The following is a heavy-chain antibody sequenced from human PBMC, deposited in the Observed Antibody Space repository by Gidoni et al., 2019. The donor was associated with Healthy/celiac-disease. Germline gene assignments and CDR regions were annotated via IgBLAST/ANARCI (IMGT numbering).Heavy chain of an antibody. J-gene: IGHJ4*02. D-gene: IGHD6-6*01. V-gene: IGHV3-23*01. CDR2: IMGSGGST. Sequence: EVQLLESGGGLVQPGGSLRLSCEASGFTWSSSAMSWVRQAPGKGLEWVSAIMGSGGSTYYADSVKGRFTISRDNSKNTLYLQMNSLRAEDTAVYYCEKVSKYSSSSSARGEEMATIGPFDYWGQGTLVTVSS. CDR3: EKVSKYSSSSSARGEEMATIGPFDY. CDR1: GFTWSSSA.